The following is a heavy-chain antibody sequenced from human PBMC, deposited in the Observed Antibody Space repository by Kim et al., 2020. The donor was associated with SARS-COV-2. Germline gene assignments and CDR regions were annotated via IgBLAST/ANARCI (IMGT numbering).Heavy chain of an antibody. CDR3: TRHAESSYGDPPLYYGMDV. V-gene: IGHV3-73*01. D-gene: IGHD4-17*01. J-gene: IGHJ6*02. Sequence: RFTISRDDSKNTAYLQMNSLKTEDTAVYYCTRHAESSYGDPPLYYGMDVWGQGTTVTVSS.